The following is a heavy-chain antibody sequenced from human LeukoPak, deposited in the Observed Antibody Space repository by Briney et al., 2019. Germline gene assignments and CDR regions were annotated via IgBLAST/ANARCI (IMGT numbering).Heavy chain of an antibody. Sequence: GGSLRLSCAASGFTFSSYSMNWVRQAPGKGLEWVSYISGSSSTTYYADSVKGRFTISRDNFMNTLYLQMNSLRPEDTAEYYCTKEGLGSGSDFSAWFDPWGQGTLVSVSS. CDR2: ISGSSSTT. D-gene: IGHD3-10*01. CDR1: GFTFSSYS. CDR3: TKEGLGSGSDFSAWFDP. V-gene: IGHV3-48*01. J-gene: IGHJ5*02.